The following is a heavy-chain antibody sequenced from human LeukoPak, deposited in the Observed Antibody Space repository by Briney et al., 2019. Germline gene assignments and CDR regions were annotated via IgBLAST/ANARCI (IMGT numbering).Heavy chain of an antibody. CDR2: ISAYNGNT. Sequence: ASVKVSCKASGYTFTSYGISWVRQAPGQGLEWMGWISAYNGNTNYAQKLQGRVTMTTDTSTSTAYMELRSLRSDDTAVYYCARDERYSYGHEQFDYWGQGTLVIVSS. V-gene: IGHV1-18*01. D-gene: IGHD5-18*01. CDR1: GYTFTSYG. CDR3: ARDERYSYGHEQFDY. J-gene: IGHJ4*02.